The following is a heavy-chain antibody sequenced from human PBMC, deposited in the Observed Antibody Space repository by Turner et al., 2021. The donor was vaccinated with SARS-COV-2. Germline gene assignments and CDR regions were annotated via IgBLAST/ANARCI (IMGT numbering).Heavy chain of an antibody. J-gene: IGHJ4*02. Sequence: QITLKASGPTLVKPTQTLTLTCTFSGFSLSTSGVGVGWIRQPPGKALEWLALIYWNDGKRDSPSLKSRLTITKDTSKNQVVLTMTNMDPVDTATYYCAHSEVSGFAEANFDYWGQGTLVTVSS. V-gene: IGHV2-5*01. D-gene: IGHD3-10*01. CDR3: AHSEVSGFAEANFDY. CDR2: IYWNDGK. CDR1: GFSLSTSGVG.